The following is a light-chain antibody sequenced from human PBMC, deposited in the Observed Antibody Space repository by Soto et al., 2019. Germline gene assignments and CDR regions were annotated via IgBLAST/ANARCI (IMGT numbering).Light chain of an antibody. J-gene: IGKJ1*01. CDR3: QEYFQWPPGM. Sequence: EIVVTQSPATLSASPGERVTLTCRASQFVSTRLAWYQQRPGQVPRLLIYDAYTRALGISARLSGSGSGTEFTLTISSLQSEDFALYYCQEYFQWPPGMFGPGTKVDIK. CDR1: QFVSTR. CDR2: DAY. V-gene: IGKV3-15*01.